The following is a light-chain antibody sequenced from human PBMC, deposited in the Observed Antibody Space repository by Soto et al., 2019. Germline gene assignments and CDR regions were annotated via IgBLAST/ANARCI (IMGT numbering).Light chain of an antibody. CDR2: GAS. V-gene: IGKV3D-20*02. CDR1: QSVSSNY. J-gene: IGKJ1*01. CDR3: QQRTNWLWT. Sequence: EIVLTQSPGTLSLSPGERATLSCRASQSVSSNYLAWYQQKPGQAPRLLIHGASSRATGIPDRFSGSGSGTDFTLTISRLEPEDFAVYYCQQRTNWLWTFGQGTKVEFK.